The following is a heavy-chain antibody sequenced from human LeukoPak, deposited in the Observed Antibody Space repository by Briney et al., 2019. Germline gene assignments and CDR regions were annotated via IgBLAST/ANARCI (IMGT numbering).Heavy chain of an antibody. CDR1: A. D-gene: IGHD4-23*01. CDR3: AKDGKKDY. Sequence: AMSWVRQAPGKGLEWVSAISGSGGSTYYADSVKGRFTISRDNSKNTLYPQMNSLRAEDTAVYYCAKDGKKDYWGQGTLVTVSS. J-gene: IGHJ4*02. V-gene: IGHV3-23*01. CDR2: ISGSGGST.